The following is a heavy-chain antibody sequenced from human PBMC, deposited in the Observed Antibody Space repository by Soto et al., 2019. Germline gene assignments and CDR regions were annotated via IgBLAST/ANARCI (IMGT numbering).Heavy chain of an antibody. D-gene: IGHD3-22*01. CDR1: GWTFSNYA. CDR2: ISGSGGST. J-gene: IGHJ4*02. V-gene: IGHV3-23*01. CDR3: AKETSIRYSSGFDY. Sequence: ACLSLSCTASGWTFSNYAMSWVRQAQGKGLEWVSAISGSGGSTYYADSVKGRFTISRDNSKNTLYLQMNSLRAEDTAVYYCAKETSIRYSSGFDYWGQGTLVTVSS.